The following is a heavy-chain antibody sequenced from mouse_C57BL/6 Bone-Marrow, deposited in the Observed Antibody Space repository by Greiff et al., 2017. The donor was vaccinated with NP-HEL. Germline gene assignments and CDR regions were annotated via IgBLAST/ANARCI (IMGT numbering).Heavy chain of an antibody. CDR1: GFTFSDYG. CDR3: ASYYSNSFDY. Sequence: EVQLMESGGGLVKPGGSLKLSCAASGFTFSDYGMHWVRQAPEKGLEWVAYISRGSSTIYYADKVKGRFTISRDNAKNTLFLQMTSLRSEDTAMYYCASYYSNSFDYWGQGTTLTVSS. D-gene: IGHD2-5*01. J-gene: IGHJ2*01. V-gene: IGHV5-17*01. CDR2: ISRGSSTI.